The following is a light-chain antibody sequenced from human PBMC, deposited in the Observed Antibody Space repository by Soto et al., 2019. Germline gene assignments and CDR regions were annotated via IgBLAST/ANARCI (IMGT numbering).Light chain of an antibody. V-gene: IGLV1-40*01. CDR2: GDN. CDR3: QSYDTRLSAVV. Sequence: QSVLTQPPSVSGAPGQRLTIACTGSSSNIGAGYAVHWHQHLPGRAPKLLVYGDNNRPSVVPDRFSGSESGTSAYLTITGLQAEDEAHYYCQSYDTRLSAVVFGGGTKLTVL. CDR1: SSNIGAGYA. J-gene: IGLJ2*01.